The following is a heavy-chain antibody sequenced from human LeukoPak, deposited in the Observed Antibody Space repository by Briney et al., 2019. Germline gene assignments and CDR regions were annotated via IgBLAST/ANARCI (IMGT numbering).Heavy chain of an antibody. D-gene: IGHD3-10*01. Sequence: GGSLRLSCAASGVTLSPYGMHWVRQAPGKGLEWVAVISYEGGTQHYADSVKGRFIISRDNPRNTLYLQMNILRIEDTAVYYCAKEGTPHVSTWYDLWGQGTQVIVSS. J-gene: IGHJ5*02. V-gene: IGHV3-30*18. CDR2: ISYEGGTQ. CDR1: GVTLSPYG. CDR3: AKEGTPHVSTWYDL.